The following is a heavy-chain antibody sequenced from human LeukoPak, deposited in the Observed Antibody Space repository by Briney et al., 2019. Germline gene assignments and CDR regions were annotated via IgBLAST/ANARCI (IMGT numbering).Heavy chain of an antibody. V-gene: IGHV3-23*01. J-gene: IGHJ4*02. Sequence: GGSLRLSCAASGFTFSSYAMSWVRQAPGKGLEWVSVISVSGANTYYAESVKSRFVISRDNSKNTLYLRRSSLRVEDTARYFCAKHSDASGSYYFDYWGQGILATVSS. CDR1: GFTFSSYA. D-gene: IGHD6-19*01. CDR3: AKHSDASGSYYFDY. CDR2: ISVSGANT.